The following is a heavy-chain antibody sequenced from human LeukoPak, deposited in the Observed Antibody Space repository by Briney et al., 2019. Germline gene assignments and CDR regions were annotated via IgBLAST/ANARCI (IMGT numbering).Heavy chain of an antibody. V-gene: IGHV3-66*02. Sequence: LGGSLRRSCAASGFTVSSNYMSWVRQAPGKGLEWVSVIYSGGSTYYADSVKGRFTISRDNSKNTLYLQMNSLRAEDTAVYYCARDRLSDYGDHGGDYWGQGTLVTVSS. CDR1: GFTVSSNY. CDR3: ARDRLSDYGDHGGDY. CDR2: IYSGGST. J-gene: IGHJ4*02. D-gene: IGHD4-17*01.